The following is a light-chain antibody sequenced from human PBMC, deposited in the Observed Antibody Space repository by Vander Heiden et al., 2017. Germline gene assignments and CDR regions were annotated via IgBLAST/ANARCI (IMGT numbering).Light chain of an antibody. V-gene: IGKV4-1*01. Sequence: DIVMTQSPDSLAASPGERATINCKSSQSVLHSSNNKNYLAWYQQKPGQPPKLLIYWASTRESGVPDRFSGSGSGTDFTLAISSLQAEDVAVYYCQQYYTTPHTFGQGTKLEIK. CDR3: QQYYTTPHT. CDR2: WAS. CDR1: QSVLHSSNNKNY. J-gene: IGKJ2*01.